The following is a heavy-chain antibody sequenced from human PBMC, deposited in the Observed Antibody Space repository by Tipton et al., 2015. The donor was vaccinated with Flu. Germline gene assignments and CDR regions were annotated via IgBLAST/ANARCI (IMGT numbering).Heavy chain of an antibody. CDR1: GGSINNYY. V-gene: IGHV4-59*04. J-gene: IGHJ4*02. CDR3: ARLSFYDVDPKNFYFDY. CDR2: VYYSGNS. Sequence: TLSLTCSVSGGSINNYYLSWVRQPPGKGLEWIGSVYYSGNSYYNPSLKSRVAMSVDTSKNQLSLKLSSVTAADTAMFYCARLSFYDVDPKNFYFDYWGQGTLVTVSS. D-gene: IGHD3-10*02.